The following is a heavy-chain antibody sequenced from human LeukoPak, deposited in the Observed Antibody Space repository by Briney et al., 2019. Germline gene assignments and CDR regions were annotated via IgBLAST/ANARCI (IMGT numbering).Heavy chain of an antibody. V-gene: IGHV3-11*01. Sequence: GGSLRLSCAASGFTFSEYYMSWIRQAPGKGLEWVSYISSSGSTIYYADSVKGRFTISRDNAKNSLYLQMNSLRAEDTAVYYCARDCSGGRCYLPAWGFDPWGQGTLVTVSS. CDR2: ISSSGSTI. D-gene: IGHD2-15*01. CDR1: GFTFSEYY. J-gene: IGHJ5*02. CDR3: ARDCSGGRCYLPAWGFDP.